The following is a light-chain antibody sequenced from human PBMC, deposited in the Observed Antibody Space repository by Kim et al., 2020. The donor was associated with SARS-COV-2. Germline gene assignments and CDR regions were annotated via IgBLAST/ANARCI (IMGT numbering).Light chain of an antibody. CDR2: YDS. J-gene: IGLJ2*01. V-gene: IGLV3-21*04. CDR3: QGWDSSSDPVV. Sequence: SYELTQPPSVSVAPGKTARITCGGNNIGSKSVHWYQQKPGQAPVLVIYYDSDRPSGIPERFSGSNSGNTATLTISRVEAGDEADYYCQGWDSSSDPVVFGGGTQLTVL. CDR1: NIGSKS.